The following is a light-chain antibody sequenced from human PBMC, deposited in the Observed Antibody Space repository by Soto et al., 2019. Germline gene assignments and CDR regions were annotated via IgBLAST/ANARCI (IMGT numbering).Light chain of an antibody. CDR3: QQYNAWLLT. Sequence: EVVMTQSPAALSVSPGERATHTCKASQSVSSTLAWYQQNPGQAPRRLIYGASTRAAGIPARFSGSGSGTEFTLTISSLQSEDFAVYYCQQYNAWLLTFGGGTKVEIK. J-gene: IGKJ4*01. CDR2: GAS. CDR1: QSVSST. V-gene: IGKV3-15*01.